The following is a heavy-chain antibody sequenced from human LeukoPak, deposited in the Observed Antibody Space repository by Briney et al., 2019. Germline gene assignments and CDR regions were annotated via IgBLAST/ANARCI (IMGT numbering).Heavy chain of an antibody. J-gene: IGHJ3*02. CDR3: ARYHSTIFHAFDI. Sequence: KASETLSLTCTVSGGSISSYYWSWIRQPPGKGLEWIGYIYYSGSTNYNPSLKSRVTISVDTSKNQFSLKLSSVTAADTAVYYCARYHSTIFHAFDIWGQRTMVTVSS. D-gene: IGHD3-9*01. CDR1: GGSISSYY. V-gene: IGHV4-59*01. CDR2: IYYSGST.